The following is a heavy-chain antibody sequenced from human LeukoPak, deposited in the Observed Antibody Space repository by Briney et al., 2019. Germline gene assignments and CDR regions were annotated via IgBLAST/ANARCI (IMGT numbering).Heavy chain of an antibody. J-gene: IGHJ6*03. CDR2: MNPNSGNT. CDR1: GYTFTSYD. V-gene: IGHV1-8*01. CDR3: ARKSDGLDYYYYYMDV. D-gene: IGHD6-19*01. Sequence: ASVKVSCEASGYTFTSYDINWVRQATGQGLEWMGWMNPNSGNTGYAQKFQGRVTMTRNTSISTAYMELSSLRSEDTAVYYCARKSDGLDYYYYYMDVWGKGTTVTISS.